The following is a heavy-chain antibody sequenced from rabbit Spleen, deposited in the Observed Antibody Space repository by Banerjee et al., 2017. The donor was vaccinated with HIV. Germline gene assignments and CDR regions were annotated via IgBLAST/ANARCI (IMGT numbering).Heavy chain of an antibody. Sequence: KESGGRLVTPGTPLTLTCTASGFSFNSNAMSWVRQAPGKGLEWIGIIGAGVGGTVFASWAKGRFTISKTSTTVDLKITSPTTEDTAIYFCVREVVAGSDIWGPGTLVTVS. V-gene: IGHV1S69*01. D-gene: IGHD4-1*01. CDR2: IGAGVGGT. CDR3: VREVVAGSDI. CDR1: GFSFNSNA. J-gene: IGHJ4*02.